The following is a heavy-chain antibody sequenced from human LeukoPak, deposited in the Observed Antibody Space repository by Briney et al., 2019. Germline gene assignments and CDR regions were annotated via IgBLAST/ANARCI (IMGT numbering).Heavy chain of an antibody. CDR2: IIPIFGTA. CDR1: GGTFSSYA. V-gene: IGHV1-69*06. D-gene: IGHD3-10*01. CDR3: AILFGLGSQFDY. Sequence: ASVKVSCKASGGTFSSYAISWVRQAPGQGLEWMGGIIPIFGTANYAQKFQGRVTITPDKSTSTAYMELRSMRSDDTAVYYCAILFGLGSQFDYWGQGNLVTVSS. J-gene: IGHJ4*02.